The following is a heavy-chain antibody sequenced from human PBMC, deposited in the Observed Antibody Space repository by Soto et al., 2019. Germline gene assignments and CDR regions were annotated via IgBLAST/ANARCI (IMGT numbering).Heavy chain of an antibody. J-gene: IGHJ4*02. CDR3: ARSRGSGSRSLVPIDY. V-gene: IGHV3-30-3*01. D-gene: IGHD3-10*01. CDR1: GFTFSNYA. CDR2: ISYDGGNE. Sequence: QVQLVESGGGVVQPGGSLRLSCAASGFTFSNYAMQWVRQAPGKGLEWVARISYDGGNEYYADSVRARFTISRDNSKNTLYLQMKRLRLEDTAVFYCARSRGSGSRSLVPIDYWGQGTLVTVSS.